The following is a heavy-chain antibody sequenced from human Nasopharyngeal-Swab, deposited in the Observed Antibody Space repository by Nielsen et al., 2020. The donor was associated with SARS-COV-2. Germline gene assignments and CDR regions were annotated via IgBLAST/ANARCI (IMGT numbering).Heavy chain of an antibody. J-gene: IGHJ6*02. Sequence: GGSLRLSCAASGFTFSSYAMYWVRQAPGKGLVWVSRINSDGSNTAYADSVKGRFSISRDNAKNTVYLQMNSLRVEDTAVYYCVVAYYVWGSSSGMDVWGQGTTVTVSS. CDR3: VVAYYVWGSSSGMDV. CDR2: INSDGSNT. V-gene: IGHV3-74*01. CDR1: GFTFSSYA. D-gene: IGHD3-16*01.